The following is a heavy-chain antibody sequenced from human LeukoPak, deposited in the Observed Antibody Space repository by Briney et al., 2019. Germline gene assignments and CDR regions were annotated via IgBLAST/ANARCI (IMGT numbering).Heavy chain of an antibody. D-gene: IGHD3-10*01. CDR2: INHSGST. J-gene: IGHJ4*02. Sequence: SETLSLTCVVYGGSFRGYYWSWIRQPPGKGLEWIGEINHSGSTNYNPSLESRVTISEDTSKNQFSLKLSSVTAADTAVYYCAGERGKYYYGSGSYDDRSLDHWGQGTLVTVSS. V-gene: IGHV4-34*01. CDR3: AGERGKYYYGSGSYDDRSLDH. CDR1: GGSFRGYY.